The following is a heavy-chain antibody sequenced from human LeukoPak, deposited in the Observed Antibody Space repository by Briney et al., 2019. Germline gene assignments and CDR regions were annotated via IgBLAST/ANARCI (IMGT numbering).Heavy chain of an antibody. D-gene: IGHD2-21*01. CDR3: AKDERNCGGDCYNFDY. V-gene: IGHV3-30*02. CDR1: GFTFSSYG. CDR2: IRYDGSNK. Sequence: GGSLRLSCAASGFTFSSYGIHWVRQAPGKGLEWVAFIRYDGSNKYYADSVKGRFTISRDNSKNTLYLQMNSLRAEDTAVYYCAKDERNCGGDCYNFDYWGQGTLVTVSS. J-gene: IGHJ4*02.